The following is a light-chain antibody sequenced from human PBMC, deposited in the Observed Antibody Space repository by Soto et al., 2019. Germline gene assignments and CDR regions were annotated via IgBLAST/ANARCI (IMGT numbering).Light chain of an antibody. V-gene: IGLV7-46*01. J-gene: IGLJ2*01. CDR3: WRSYSSTRPVV. CDR1: TGAVTSGHY. Sequence: QAVVTQEPSLTVSPGGTVTLTCGSSTGAVTSGHYPYWFQQKPGQAPKTLIYDTNNKHYWTPARFSGSLLGGKAALTLSGAQHENEEEYDCWRSYSSTRPVVFGGGTKLTV. CDR2: DTN.